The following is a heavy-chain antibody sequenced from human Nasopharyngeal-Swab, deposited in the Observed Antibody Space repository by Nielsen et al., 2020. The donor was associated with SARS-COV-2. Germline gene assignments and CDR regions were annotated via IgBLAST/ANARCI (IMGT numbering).Heavy chain of an antibody. CDR2: IYYSGST. CDR3: ARGEFGGAIVLDAFDI. J-gene: IGHJ3*02. D-gene: IGHD3-16*02. Sequence: SETLSLTCTVSGGSISSGGYYWSWIRQHPGKGLEWIGYIYYSGSTYYNPSLKSRVTISVDTSKNQFSLKLSSVTAADTAVYYCARGEFGGAIVLDAFDIWGQGTMVTVSS. V-gene: IGHV4-31*03. CDR1: GGSISSGGYY.